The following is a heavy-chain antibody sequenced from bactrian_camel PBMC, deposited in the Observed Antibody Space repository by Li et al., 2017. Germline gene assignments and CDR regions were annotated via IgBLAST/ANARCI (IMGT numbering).Heavy chain of an antibody. Sequence: VQLVESGGGSVQAGGSLKLSCVASGVSGRYCVGWVRQAPGKEREVVASIDDLSATTYAASVKGRFTISRDNNKKTVSLQVDYLKPEDTGMYFCAAGRHNLGLCYLLPERFPHWGQGTQVTVS. V-gene: IGHV3S53*01. CDR1: GVSGRYC. J-gene: IGHJ4*01. D-gene: IGHD1*01. CDR2: IDDLSAT. CDR3: AAGRHNLGLCYLLPERFPH.